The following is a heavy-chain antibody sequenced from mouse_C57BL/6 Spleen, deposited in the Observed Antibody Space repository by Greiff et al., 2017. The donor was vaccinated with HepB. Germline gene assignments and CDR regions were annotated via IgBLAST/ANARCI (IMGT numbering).Heavy chain of an antibody. Sequence: EVQLQQSGAELVRPGASVKLSCTASGFNIKDDYMHWVKQRPEQGLEWIGWIDPENGDTEYASKFQGKATITDDTSSNTAYLQLSSLTSEDTAVYYCSNYGSSYYFDYWGQGTTLTVSS. D-gene: IGHD1-1*01. CDR3: SNYGSSYYFDY. CDR2: IDPENGDT. CDR1: GFNIKDDY. V-gene: IGHV14-4*01. J-gene: IGHJ2*01.